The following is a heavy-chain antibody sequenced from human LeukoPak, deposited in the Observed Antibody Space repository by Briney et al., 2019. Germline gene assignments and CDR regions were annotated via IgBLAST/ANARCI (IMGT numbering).Heavy chain of an antibody. CDR3: ARVVPAAPVYYFDY. CDR2: IYTSGST. CDR1: DGSITTYY. V-gene: IGHV4-4*07. J-gene: IGHJ4*02. Sequence: SSETLSLTCTVSDGSITTYYWTWLRQPAGKGLEWIGRIYTSGSTNYNPSLKSRVTMPVDTSKNQFSLKLSSVTAADTAVYYCARVVPAAPVYYFDYWGQGTLVTVSS. D-gene: IGHD2-2*01.